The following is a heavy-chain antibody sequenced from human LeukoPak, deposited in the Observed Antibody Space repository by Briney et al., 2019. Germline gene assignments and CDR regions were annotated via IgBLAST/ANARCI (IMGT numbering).Heavy chain of an antibody. D-gene: IGHD3-22*01. CDR2: LSGSSTST. J-gene: IGHJ4*02. Sequence: GGSLRLSCAASGFSFSSYGLSWVRQAPGEGLEWVSTLSGSSTSTYYAGSVKGRFTISRDNSKNTMYLQMNSLRVEDTAVYYSAXXRXXXXSLVVVTHAFDSWGQGTLVTVSS. V-gene: IGHV3-23*01. CDR3: AXXRXXXXSLVVVTHAFDS. CDR1: GFSFSSYG.